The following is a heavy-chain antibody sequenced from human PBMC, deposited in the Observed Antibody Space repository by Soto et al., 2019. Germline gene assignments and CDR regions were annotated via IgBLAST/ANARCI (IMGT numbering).Heavy chain of an antibody. V-gene: IGHV1-69*13. CDR1: GGTFSSYA. J-gene: IGHJ6*02. CDR3: ARGATVTTYYYGMDV. CDR2: IIPIFGTA. Sequence: GVSVKVSCKASGGTFSSYALSWVRQAPGQGLEWMGGIIPIFGTANYAQKFQGRVTITADESTSTAYMELSSLRSEDTAVYYCARGATVTTYYYGMDVWGQGTTVTVSS. D-gene: IGHD4-17*01.